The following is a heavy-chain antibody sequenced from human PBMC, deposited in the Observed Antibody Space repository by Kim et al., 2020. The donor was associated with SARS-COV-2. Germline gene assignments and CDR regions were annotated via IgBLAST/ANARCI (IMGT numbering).Heavy chain of an antibody. CDR2: ISGGGSTI. Sequence: GGSLRLSCAASGFSFSSYSMNWFRQAPGTGLEWISTISGGGSTIYSEDAMKGRFTISSNTARASLYLIINILGAETAAVYYSARVLASGWSYFDYGWRGT. CDR1: GFSFSSYS. CDR3: ARVLASGWSYFDY. V-gene: IGHV3-21*01. J-gene: IGHJ4*02. D-gene: IGHD6-19*01.